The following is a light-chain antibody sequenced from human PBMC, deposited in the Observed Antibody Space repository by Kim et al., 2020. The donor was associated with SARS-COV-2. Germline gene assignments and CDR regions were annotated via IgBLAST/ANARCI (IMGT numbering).Light chain of an antibody. CDR1: ESISSRY. CDR2: DAS. Sequence: SPGERATLSCRTSESISSRYLVWYQHKPGQAPRLLLYDASNRATGIPARFSGSGAGTHFTLTISSLEPEDFAIYYCQHRNNWPPTFGQGTRLEIK. V-gene: IGKV3-11*01. CDR3: QHRNNWPPT. J-gene: IGKJ5*01.